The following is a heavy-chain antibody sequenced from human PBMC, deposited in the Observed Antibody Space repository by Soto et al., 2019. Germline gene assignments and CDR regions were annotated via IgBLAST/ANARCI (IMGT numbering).Heavy chain of an antibody. V-gene: IGHV3-53*01. CDR3: ARSGIVGARRALDI. J-gene: IGHJ3*02. CDR2: IYSGGSH. Sequence: GGSLRLSCAASGFTVSSNYMSWVRQAPGKGLEWVSVIYSGGSHYYAEYVQGRCTISRDNSKNTLYLQMNSLRAEDTAVYYCARSGIVGARRALDIWGQGTMVTVSS. D-gene: IGHD1-26*01. CDR1: GFTVSSNY.